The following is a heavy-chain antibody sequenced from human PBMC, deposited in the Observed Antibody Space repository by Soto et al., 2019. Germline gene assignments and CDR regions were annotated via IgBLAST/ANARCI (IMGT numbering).Heavy chain of an antibody. CDR1: AFTFSSYR. CDR2: ISYAASDK. V-gene: IGHV3-30*18. J-gene: IGHJ6*02. Sequence: QVQLVESGGGVVQPGRSLRLSCAASAFTFSSYRIHWVRQAPGKGLDWVAVISYAASDKYYADSVKGRFTISRNNSKNTLYRQMNSLRAEDTAVYYCVKERYGQLWLEDYGMDVWGQGTTVTVSS. CDR3: VKERYGQLWLEDYGMDV. D-gene: IGHD5-18*01.